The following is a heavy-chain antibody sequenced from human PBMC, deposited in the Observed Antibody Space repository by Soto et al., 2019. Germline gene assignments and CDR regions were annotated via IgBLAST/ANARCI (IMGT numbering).Heavy chain of an antibody. V-gene: IGHV1-2*04. CDR2: INPNSGGT. CDR3: ARGGRLGIVVQFYYYYYGMDV. Sequence: ASVKVSCKASGYTFTGYYMHWVRQAPGQGLEWMGWINPNSGGTNYAQKFQGWVTMTRDTSISTAYMELSRLRSDDTAVYYCARGGRLGIVVQFYYYYYGMDVWGQGATVTVSS. J-gene: IGHJ6*02. D-gene: IGHD7-27*01. CDR1: GYTFTGYY.